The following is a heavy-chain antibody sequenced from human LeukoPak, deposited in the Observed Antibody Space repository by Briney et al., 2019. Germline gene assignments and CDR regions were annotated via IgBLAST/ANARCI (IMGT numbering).Heavy chain of an antibody. V-gene: IGHV1-69*05. J-gene: IGHJ4*02. CDR2: VIPILGTT. CDR1: GTTFSRSA. D-gene: IGHD1-26*01. CDR3: ARDDGSATMGFDS. Sequence: SVKVSCKASGTTFSRSAISWARQAPGQGLEWMGGVIPILGTTNYAQKFRDRVSITTDESTSTAYMEVTSLRSVDTAVYYCARDDGSATMGFDSWGQGTLVSVSS.